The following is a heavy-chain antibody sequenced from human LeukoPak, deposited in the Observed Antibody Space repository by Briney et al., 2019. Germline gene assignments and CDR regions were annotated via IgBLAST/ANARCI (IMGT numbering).Heavy chain of an antibody. CDR2: ISAYNGDT. D-gene: IGHD4-17*01. CDR3: ARAPSFGDYGGDH. Sequence: GASVRVSFKASGYNFSNCGISWVRQAPGHGLEWMGWISAYNGDTNSAQKLQDRVTMTTDTSTNTAYMELRSLRSDDTAFYYCARAPSFGDYGGDHWGQGTLVTVSS. V-gene: IGHV1-18*01. CDR1: GYNFSNCG. J-gene: IGHJ4*02.